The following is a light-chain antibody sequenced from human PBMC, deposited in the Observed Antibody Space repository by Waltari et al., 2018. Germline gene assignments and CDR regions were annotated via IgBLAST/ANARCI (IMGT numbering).Light chain of an antibody. CDR3: ASYTSSSTYMV. J-gene: IGLJ2*01. CDR2: DVN. CDR1: SSDVGRYKF. Sequence: QSALTQPASVSGSPGQSITVSCTGTSSDVGRYKFVSWYQHHPGKAPKLMICDVNKRPSGVSDRFSGSMSGNTASLTISGLQAEDEADYYCASYTSSSTYMVFGGGTNLTVL. V-gene: IGLV2-14*03.